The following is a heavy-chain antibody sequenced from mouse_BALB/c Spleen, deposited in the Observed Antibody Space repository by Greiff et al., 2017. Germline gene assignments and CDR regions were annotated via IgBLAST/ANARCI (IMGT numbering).Heavy chain of an antibody. CDR1: GFSLTSYG. J-gene: IGHJ4*01. Sequence: VKLMESGPGLVQPSQSLSITCTVSGFSLTSYGVHWVRQSPGKGLEWLGVIWSGGSTDYNAAFISRLSISKDNSKSQVFFKMNSLQANDTAIYYCARTTMINNYYAMDYWGQGTSVTGSS. CDR3: ARTTMINNYYAMDY. V-gene: IGHV2-2*02. D-gene: IGHD2-4*01. CDR2: IWSGGST.